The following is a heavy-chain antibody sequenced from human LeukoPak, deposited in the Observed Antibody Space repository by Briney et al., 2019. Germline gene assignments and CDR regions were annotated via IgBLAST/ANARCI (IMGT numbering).Heavy chain of an antibody. D-gene: IGHD3-10*01. CDR1: GFIFDRYG. CDR3: AKRNTMVRGGPCFDY. CDR2: IFGNGDTT. V-gene: IGHV3-23*01. J-gene: IGHJ4*02. Sequence: GGTLRLSCGVSGFIFDRYGMIWVRPAPGKGLEWVSIIFGNGDTTYYADSVKGRFTVSRDNSKDTLYLQMNDLRPDDTAIYYCAKRNTMVRGGPCFDYWGQGLLVTVSS.